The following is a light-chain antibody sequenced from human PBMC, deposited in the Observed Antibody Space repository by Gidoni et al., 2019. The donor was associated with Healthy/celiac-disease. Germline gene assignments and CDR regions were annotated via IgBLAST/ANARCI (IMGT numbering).Light chain of an antibody. V-gene: IGLV2-14*01. CDR3: SSYTSSSPRV. Sequence: SPGQSITISCTGTSSDVGGYNYVSWYQQHPGKAPKLMIYEVSNRPSGVSNRFSGSKSGNTASLTISGLQAEDEADYYCSSYTSSSPRVFGGGTKLTVL. J-gene: IGLJ3*02. CDR1: SSDVGGYNY. CDR2: EVS.